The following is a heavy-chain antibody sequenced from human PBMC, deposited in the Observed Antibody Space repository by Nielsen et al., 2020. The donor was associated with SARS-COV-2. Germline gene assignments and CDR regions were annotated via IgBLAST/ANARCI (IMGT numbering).Heavy chain of an antibody. CDR1: GFTFSNYA. Sequence: GESLKISCAASGFTFSNYAMSWVRQAPGKGPEWVSGISGSGGSTNYADSVQGRFTISRDNSMNTMYLEMNSLRAEDTAVYYCAGHYCSRGTCFFDDWGQGTLVTVSS. V-gene: IGHV3-23*01. J-gene: IGHJ4*02. CDR2: ISGSGGST. CDR3: AGHYCSRGTCFFDD. D-gene: IGHD2-15*01.